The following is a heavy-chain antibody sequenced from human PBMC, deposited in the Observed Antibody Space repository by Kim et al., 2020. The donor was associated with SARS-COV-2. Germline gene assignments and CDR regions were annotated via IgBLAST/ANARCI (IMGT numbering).Heavy chain of an antibody. CDR3: ARDKGYCSGGSCLDYYYYGMDV. D-gene: IGHD2-15*01. CDR2: ISSSSSYI. J-gene: IGHJ6*02. V-gene: IGHV3-21*01. Sequence: GGSLRLSCAASGFTFSSYSMNWVRQAPGKGLEWVSSISSSSSYIYYADSVKGRFTISRDNAKNSLYLQMNSLRAEDTAVYYCARDKGYCSGGSCLDYYYYGMDVWGRGTTVTVSS. CDR1: GFTFSSYS.